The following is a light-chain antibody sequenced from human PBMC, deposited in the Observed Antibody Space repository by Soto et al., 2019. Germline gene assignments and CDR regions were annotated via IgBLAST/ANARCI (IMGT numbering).Light chain of an antibody. CDR1: QSISSW. V-gene: IGKV1-5*03. J-gene: IGKJ1*01. CDR2: KAS. CDR3: QQYNDNWT. Sequence: DIQMTQSPSTLSASVGDRVTITCRASQSISSWLAWYQQKPGKAPMLLIYKASTLQSGDPSRFSGSGSGTEFTLAISSLQPDDSATYYCQQYNDNWTFGQGTKVEIK.